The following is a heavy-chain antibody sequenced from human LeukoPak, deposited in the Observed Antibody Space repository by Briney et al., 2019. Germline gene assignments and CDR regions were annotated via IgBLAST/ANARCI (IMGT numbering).Heavy chain of an antibody. CDR1: GFTFSSSA. J-gene: IGHJ4*02. Sequence: GGSLRLSCAASGFTFSSSAMSWVRQAPGEGLKGDSAISGSGSSTYYADSVKGRFTISIDNSKNTLYLQTNSLRAEDTAVYDCAKYRNYGDSDYWGQGTLVTVSS. V-gene: IGHV3-23*01. D-gene: IGHD4-17*01. CDR3: AKYRNYGDSDY. CDR2: ISGSGSST.